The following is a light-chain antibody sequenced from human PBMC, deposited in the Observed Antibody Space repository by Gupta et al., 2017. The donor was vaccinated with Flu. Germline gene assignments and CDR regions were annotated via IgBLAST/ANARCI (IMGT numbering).Light chain of an antibody. Sequence: NFLLTQPHSVSESPGKTVTISCTRSSGSIADYYVQWYQQRPGSSPTTVIYEGSRRPSGVPDRFSGAVDSSSNSASLTISGLKTEDEAYYYCQSYDVNSRVFGGGTKLTVL. V-gene: IGLV6-57*01. CDR1: SGSIADYY. CDR2: EGS. J-gene: IGLJ3*02. CDR3: QSYDVNSRV.